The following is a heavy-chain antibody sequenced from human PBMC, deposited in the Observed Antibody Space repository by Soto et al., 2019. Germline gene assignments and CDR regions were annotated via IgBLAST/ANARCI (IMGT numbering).Heavy chain of an antibody. V-gene: IGHV5-51*01. J-gene: IGHJ6*02. CDR1: GYSFTSYW. Sequence: GESLKISCKGSGYSFTSYWIGWVRQMPGKGLEWMGIIYPGDSDTRYSPSFQGQVTISADKSISTAYLQWSSLKASDTAMYYCATSLLWFGESPQFYYYYGMDVWGQGTTVTVSS. D-gene: IGHD3-10*01. CDR2: IYPGDSDT. CDR3: ATSLLWFGESPQFYYYYGMDV.